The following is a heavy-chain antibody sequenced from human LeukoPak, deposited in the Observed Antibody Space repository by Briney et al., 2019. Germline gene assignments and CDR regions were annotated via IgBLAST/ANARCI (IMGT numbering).Heavy chain of an antibody. V-gene: IGHV3-64D*06. CDR1: GFTFGSIR. CDR2: ISSNGGST. Sequence: GGSLGLSCAASGFTFGSIRMHWVRQAPGKGLEYVSAISSNGGSTYYADSVKGRFTVSRDNSKNTLYLQMSSLRTEDTAVYYCARDSYDSSRPGSRVCWGQGTLVTVSS. D-gene: IGHD3-22*01. CDR3: ARDSYDSSRPGSRVC. J-gene: IGHJ4*02.